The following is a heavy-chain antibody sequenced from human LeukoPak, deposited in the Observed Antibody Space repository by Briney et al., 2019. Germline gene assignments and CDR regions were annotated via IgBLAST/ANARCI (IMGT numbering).Heavy chain of an antibody. CDR3: ARDRHYDYVWGSYRAFDY. Sequence: NPSETLSLTCTVSGGSISSYYWSWIRQPPGKGLEWIGYIYYSGSTNYNPSLKSRVTISVDTSKNQFSLKLSSVAAADTAVYYCARDRHYDYVWGSYRAFDYWGQGTLVTVSS. J-gene: IGHJ4*02. CDR2: IYYSGST. CDR1: GGSISSYY. D-gene: IGHD3-16*02. V-gene: IGHV4-59*01.